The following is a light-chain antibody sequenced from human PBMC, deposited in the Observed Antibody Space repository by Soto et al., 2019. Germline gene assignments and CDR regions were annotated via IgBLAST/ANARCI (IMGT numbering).Light chain of an antibody. CDR2: ANT. CDR1: SSNIGAGYD. CDR3: TSYDSSLTLRV. V-gene: IGLV1-40*01. Sequence: QSVLTQPPSVSGAPGQRVTISCTGSSSNIGAGYDVHWYQQLPGTAPKLLIYANTNRPSGVPDRFSGSKSGTSASLAITGLQADDEADYYCTSYDSSLTLRVFGTGTKLTVL. J-gene: IGLJ1*01.